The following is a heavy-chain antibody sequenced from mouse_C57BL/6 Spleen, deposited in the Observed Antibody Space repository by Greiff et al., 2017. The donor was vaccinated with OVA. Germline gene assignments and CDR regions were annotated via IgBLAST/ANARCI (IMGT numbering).Heavy chain of an antibody. Sequence: QVQLQQPGAELVMPGASVKLSCKASGYTFTSYWMHWVKQRPGQGLEWIGEIDPSDSYTNYSQKFKGKSTLTVDKSSSTAYMQLSSLTSEDSAVYYCAREEAYWGQGTLVTVSA. V-gene: IGHV1-69*01. J-gene: IGHJ3*01. CDR3: AREEAY. CDR1: GYTFTSYW. CDR2: IDPSDSYT.